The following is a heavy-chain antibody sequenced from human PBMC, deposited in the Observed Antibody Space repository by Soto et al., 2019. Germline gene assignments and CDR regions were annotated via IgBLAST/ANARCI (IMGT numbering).Heavy chain of an antibody. CDR1: GLIFSNYA. Sequence: GGSLRLSCVAPGLIFSNYAMSWVRQAPGKGLEWVSGISGSGGSPHYADSAKGRFTISRDNSKNTLFLQMNTLRAEDTAVYYCAREGDITAAFDYWGQGTLVTVSS. D-gene: IGHD6-13*01. J-gene: IGHJ4*02. CDR2: ISGSGGSP. V-gene: IGHV3-23*01. CDR3: AREGDITAAFDY.